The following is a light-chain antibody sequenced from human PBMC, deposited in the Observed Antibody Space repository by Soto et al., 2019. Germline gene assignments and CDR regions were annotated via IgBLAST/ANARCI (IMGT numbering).Light chain of an antibody. CDR3: QQYNDYSWT. CDR2: ETS. CDR1: QGIDSY. J-gene: IGKJ1*01. V-gene: IGKV1-9*01. Sequence: IQLTQSPSSLSASVGDRVTITCRASQGIDSYLAWYQQRPGKVPQLLIYETSILQSGVSSRFSGSGSGTDFTLTISSLQPDDVAIYYCQQYNDYSWTFGQGTQVDIK.